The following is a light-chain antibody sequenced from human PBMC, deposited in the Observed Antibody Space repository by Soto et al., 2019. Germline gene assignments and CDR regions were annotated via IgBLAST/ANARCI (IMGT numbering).Light chain of an antibody. J-gene: IGLJ1*01. V-gene: IGLV1-44*01. CDR2: YDN. Sequence: QSVLTQPPSASGTPGQRVTISCSGSNSNIGSNTVNWYQQLPGTAPKLLIYYDNLRPSGVPDRISGSKSGTSASLAMSGLQSDDEAHYYCAAWDDSLNGRVFGTGTKLTVL. CDR1: NSNIGSNT. CDR3: AAWDDSLNGRV.